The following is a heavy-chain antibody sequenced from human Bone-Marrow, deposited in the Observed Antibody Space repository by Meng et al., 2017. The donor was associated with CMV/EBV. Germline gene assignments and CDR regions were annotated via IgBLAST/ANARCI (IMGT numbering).Heavy chain of an antibody. CDR2: ISAYNGNT. Sequence: ASVKVSCKASGYTFTSYGISWVRQAPGQGLEWMGWISAYNGNTNYAQKLQGRVTMTTDTSTSTAYMELRSLRSDDTAVYYCARGNSSGWPIPGYYYYYGMDVWGQGTTVTVSS. CDR1: GYTFTSYG. CDR3: ARGNSSGWPIPGYYYYYGMDV. D-gene: IGHD6-19*01. V-gene: IGHV1-18*01. J-gene: IGHJ6*02.